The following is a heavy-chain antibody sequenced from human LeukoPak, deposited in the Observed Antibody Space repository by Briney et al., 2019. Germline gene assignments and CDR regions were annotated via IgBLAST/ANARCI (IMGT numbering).Heavy chain of an antibody. V-gene: IGHV1-18*01. Sequence: ASVKVSCKASGYTFSSYGFSWVRQAPGQGLEWMGWINTYNGNTNSAQKFQGRVTMTRDTSTSTVYMELSSLRSEDTAVYYCARTGGYYYFDYWGQGTLVTVSS. CDR3: ARTGGYYYFDY. CDR1: GYTFSSYG. J-gene: IGHJ4*02. D-gene: IGHD3-3*01. CDR2: INTYNGNT.